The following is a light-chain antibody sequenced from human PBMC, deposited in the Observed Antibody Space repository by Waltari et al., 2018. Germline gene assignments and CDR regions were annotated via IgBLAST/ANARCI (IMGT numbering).Light chain of an antibody. J-gene: IGKJ1*01. V-gene: IGKV1-39*01. CDR2: GAS. CDR3: QESDSTLTWT. Sequence: DIQMTQSPSSLSASLGARVTITCRASHSISRNLNWYQQKPGKAPRLLISGASSLESGVPSRFSGSGSGTDFTLTITSLQAEDFATYYCQESDSTLTWTFGPGTKVEI. CDR1: HSISRN.